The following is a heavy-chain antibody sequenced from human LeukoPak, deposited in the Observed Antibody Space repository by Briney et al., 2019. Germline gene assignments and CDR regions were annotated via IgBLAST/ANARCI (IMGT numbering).Heavy chain of an antibody. Sequence: GGSLRLSCEASGCAFSSYWASWVRQAPGKGLEWVANINQDGNSQNYVDSVRGRFTISKDNAKNSAYLQMNSLRAEDTAVYYCARSLWPEDYWGQGILVTVSS. J-gene: IGHJ4*02. CDR2: INQDGNSQ. CDR3: ARSLWPEDY. CDR1: GCAFSSYW. V-gene: IGHV3-7*01. D-gene: IGHD2-21*01.